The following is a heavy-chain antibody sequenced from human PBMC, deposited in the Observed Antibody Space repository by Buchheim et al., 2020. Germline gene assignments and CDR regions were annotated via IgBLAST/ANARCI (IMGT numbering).Heavy chain of an antibody. CDR2: IYYSGST. D-gene: IGHD1-20*01. V-gene: IGHV4-39*01. Sequence: HLQLQESGPGLVKPSETLSLTCTVSGGSVSSSGYYWGWIRQPPGKGLEWIGSIYYSGSTYYNPSLKSRITTSIDTSKNQFSLKLNSVTAADTAVYYCARHNWNDKGPFDYWGQGTL. CDR1: GGSVSSSGYY. J-gene: IGHJ4*02. CDR3: ARHNWNDKGPFDY.